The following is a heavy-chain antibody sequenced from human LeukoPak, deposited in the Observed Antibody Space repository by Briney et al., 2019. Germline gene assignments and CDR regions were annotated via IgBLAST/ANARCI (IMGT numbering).Heavy chain of an antibody. V-gene: IGHV3-53*01. CDR1: GFTVSSNY. Sequence: GGSLRLSCAASGFTVSSNYMSWVRQAPGKGLEWVSVIYSGGSTYYADSVKGRFTISRDNFKNTLYLQMNSLRAEDTAVYHCARDAGSSPEYYFDYWGQGTLVTVSS. J-gene: IGHJ4*02. D-gene: IGHD6-6*01. CDR3: ARDAGSSPEYYFDY. CDR2: IYSGGST.